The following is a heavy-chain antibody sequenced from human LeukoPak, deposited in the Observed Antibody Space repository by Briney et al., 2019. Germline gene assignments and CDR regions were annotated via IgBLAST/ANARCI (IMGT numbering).Heavy chain of an antibody. D-gene: IGHD3-22*01. J-gene: IGHJ6*02. CDR3: ARDRMRRGYYYDSNYGMDV. V-gene: IGHV4-31*03. CDR2: ICYSGST. CDR1: GGSISSGGYY. Sequence: PSETLSLTCTVSGGSISSGGYYWSWIRQHPGKGLEWIGYICYSGSTYYNPSLKSRVTISVDTSKNQFSLKLSSVTAADTAVYYCARDRMRRGYYYDSNYGMDVWGQGTTVTVSS.